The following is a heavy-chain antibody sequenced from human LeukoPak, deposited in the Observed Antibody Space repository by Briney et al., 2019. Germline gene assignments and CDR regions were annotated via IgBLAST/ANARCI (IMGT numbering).Heavy chain of an antibody. CDR3: ARDQGPYDKRGYFQH. CDR2: INPSGGST. D-gene: IGHD3-22*01. CDR1: GYTFTSYY. J-gene: IGHJ1*01. Sequence: ASLKLSCKASGYTFTSYYMHWVRQAPGQGLEWMGIINPSGGSTSYAQKFQGRVTMTRDTSTSTVYMELSSLRSEDTAVYYCARDQGPYDKRGYFQHWGQGTLVTVSS. V-gene: IGHV1-46*01.